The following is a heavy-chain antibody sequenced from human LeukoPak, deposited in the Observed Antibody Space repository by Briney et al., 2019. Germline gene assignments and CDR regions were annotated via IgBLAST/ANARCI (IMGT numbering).Heavy chain of an antibody. V-gene: IGHV3-74*01. CDR1: GFTFSSYW. D-gene: IGHD3-3*01. J-gene: IGHJ6*03. CDR3: ARDFAYYDFWSGSYYYYFYMDV. Sequence: PGGSLRLSCAASGFTFSSYWMHWVRQAPGKGLVWVSRINSDGSSTSYADSVKGRFTISRDNAKNTLYLQMNSLRAEDTTVYYCARDFAYYDFWSGSYYYYFYMDVCGKGTTVTVSS. CDR2: INSDGSST.